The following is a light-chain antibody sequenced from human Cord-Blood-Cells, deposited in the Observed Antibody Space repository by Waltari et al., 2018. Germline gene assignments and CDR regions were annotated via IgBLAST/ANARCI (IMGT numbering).Light chain of an antibody. J-gene: IGKJ4*01. Sequence: EIVMTQSPATLSVSPGERATLSCRASQSVSSNLAWYQQKPGQAPRLLIYGASTRATGIPARLSGSGSGTEFTLTSSSLQSEDVAVYYCQQYNNWPPLTFGGGTKVEIK. V-gene: IGKV3-15*01. CDR3: QQYNNWPPLT. CDR1: QSVSSN. CDR2: GAS.